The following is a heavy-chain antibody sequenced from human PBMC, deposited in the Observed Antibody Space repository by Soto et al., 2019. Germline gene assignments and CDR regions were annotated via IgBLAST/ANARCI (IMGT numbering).Heavy chain of an antibody. CDR1: GYSFTSYW. D-gene: IGHD6-19*01. CDR2: IYPSDSDT. V-gene: IGHV5-51*01. J-gene: IGHJ6*03. Sequence: PGESLKISGKGSGYSFTSYWIGWVRQMPGKGLEWMGIIYPSDSDTTYSPSFQGQVTISADKSITTAYLQWTSLKASDTAMYYCARHEALAGYYMDVWGKGTMVTVSS. CDR3: ARHEALAGYYMDV.